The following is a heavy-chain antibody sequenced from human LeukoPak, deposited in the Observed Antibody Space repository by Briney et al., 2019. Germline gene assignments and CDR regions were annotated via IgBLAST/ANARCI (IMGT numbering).Heavy chain of an antibody. CDR1: GFTFSSYG. CDR2: ISDEGSNK. CDR3: AKEALITFGGVIVIGGMDV. Sequence: GSLRLSCAASGFTFSSYGMHWVRQAPGKGLEWVAIISDEGSNKNYADSVKGRFTISRDNSKNTLYLQMNSLRAEDTAVYYCAKEALITFGGVIVIGGMDVWGQGTTVTVSS. J-gene: IGHJ6*02. V-gene: IGHV3-30*18. D-gene: IGHD3-16*02.